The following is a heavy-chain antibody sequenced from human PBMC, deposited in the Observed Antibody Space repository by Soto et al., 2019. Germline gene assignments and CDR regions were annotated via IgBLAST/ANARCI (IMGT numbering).Heavy chain of an antibody. D-gene: IGHD3-10*01. CDR2: ISYDGSNK. CDR1: GFTFSSYA. J-gene: IGHJ4*02. V-gene: IGHV3-30-3*01. Sequence: PGGSLRLSCAACGFTFSSYAMHWVRQAPGKGLEWVAVISYDGSNKYCADSVKGRFTISRDNSKNTLYLQMNSLRAEDTAVYYCARDAAWFGGDHFDYWGQGTLVTVSS. CDR3: ARDAAWFGGDHFDY.